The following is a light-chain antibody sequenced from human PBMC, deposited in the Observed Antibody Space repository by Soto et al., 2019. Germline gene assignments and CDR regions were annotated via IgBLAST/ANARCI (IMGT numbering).Light chain of an antibody. CDR2: GAS. CDR1: QSVSSSS. V-gene: IGKV3-20*01. Sequence: ETVLTQSPGTLSLSPGERATLSCRASQSVSSSSLAWYQQKPGQAPRLLIYGASSRASGIPDRFSGSGSGTDCTLTISRLEPEDFAVYYCQLYGSSPPSWTFGQGTKVEIK. CDR3: QLYGSSPPSWT. J-gene: IGKJ1*01.